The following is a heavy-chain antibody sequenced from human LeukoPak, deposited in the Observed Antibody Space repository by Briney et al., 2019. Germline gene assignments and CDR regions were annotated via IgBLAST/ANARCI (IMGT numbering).Heavy chain of an antibody. D-gene: IGHD6-19*01. V-gene: IGHV3-7*01. Sequence: GPLRLSCAASGFTLRSNWMSWVRQAPGKGLEWVANIKQDGSHKNYVDSVKGRFTISRDNAKNSLYLQMNSLRAEDTAVYYCARETPDSSGWDWGQGTLVTVSS. CDR1: GFTLRSNW. CDR2: IKQDGSHK. CDR3: ARETPDSSGWD. J-gene: IGHJ4*02.